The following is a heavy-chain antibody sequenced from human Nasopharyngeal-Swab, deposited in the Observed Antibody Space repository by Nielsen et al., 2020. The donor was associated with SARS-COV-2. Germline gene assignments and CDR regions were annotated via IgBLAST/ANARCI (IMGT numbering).Heavy chain of an antibody. CDR1: GFTFSSYG. Sequence: GESLKISCAASGFTFSSYGMHWVRQAPGKGLEWVAVIWYDGSNKYYADSVKGRLTISRDNSKNTLYLQMNSLRAEDTAVYYCARDQGYMDVWGKGTTVTVS. V-gene: IGHV3-33*01. J-gene: IGHJ6*03. CDR2: IWYDGSNK. CDR3: ARDQGYMDV.